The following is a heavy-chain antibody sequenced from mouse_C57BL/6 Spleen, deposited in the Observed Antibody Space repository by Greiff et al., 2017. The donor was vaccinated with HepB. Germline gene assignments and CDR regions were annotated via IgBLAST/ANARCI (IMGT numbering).Heavy chain of an antibody. D-gene: IGHD4-1*01. V-gene: IGHV5-17*01. Sequence: EVQRVESGGGLVKPGGSLKLSCAASGFTFSDYGMHWVRQAPEKGLEWVAYISSGSSTIYYADTVKGRFTISRDNAKNTLFLQMTSLRSEDTAMYYCARAWDEAYWGQGTLVTVSA. CDR2: ISSGSSTI. J-gene: IGHJ3*01. CDR1: GFTFSDYG. CDR3: ARAWDEAY.